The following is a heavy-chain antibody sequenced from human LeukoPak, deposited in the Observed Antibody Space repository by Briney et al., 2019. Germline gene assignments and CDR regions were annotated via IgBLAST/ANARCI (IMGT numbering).Heavy chain of an antibody. CDR3: ARGASPAYFDY. CDR1: GGSISSYY. Sequence: SETLSLTCTVSGGSISSYYWSWIRQPPGKGLEWIGYIYYSGSTNYNPSLKSRVTISVDTSKNQFSLKLSSVTAADTAVYYCARGASPAYFDYWGQGTLVTVSS. D-gene: IGHD2-2*01. J-gene: IGHJ4*02. CDR2: IYYSGST. V-gene: IGHV4-59*12.